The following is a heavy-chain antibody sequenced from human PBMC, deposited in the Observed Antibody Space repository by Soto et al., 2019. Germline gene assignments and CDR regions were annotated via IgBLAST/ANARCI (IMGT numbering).Heavy chain of an antibody. D-gene: IGHD2-2*01. J-gene: IGHJ4*02. V-gene: IGHV3-7*01. CDR3: AKNNRYCSSTNCFVFDY. CDR2: IKQDGSEK. CDR1: GFTFSGYW. Sequence: GGSLRLSCAASGFTFSGYWMSWVRQAPGKGLEWVANIKQDGSEKYYVDSVKGRFTISRDNAKNSLYLLMNSLRAEDTAVYYCAKNNRYCSSTNCFVFDYWGQGTLVTVSS.